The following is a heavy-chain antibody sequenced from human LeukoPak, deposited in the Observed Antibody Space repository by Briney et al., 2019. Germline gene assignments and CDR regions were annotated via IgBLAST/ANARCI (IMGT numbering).Heavy chain of an antibody. CDR3: ARRVGRIGDYFDY. CDR1: GYIFTSYW. Sequence: GASLQISCKCSGYIFTSYWIGWVRQLRGKGLEWMGIISPDDSDTRYSPSFQGQVTISADKSISTAYLQWSSLKASDTAMYYCARRVGRIGDYFDYWGQGTLVTVSS. J-gene: IGHJ4*02. CDR2: ISPDDSDT. V-gene: IGHV5-51*01. D-gene: IGHD3-10*01.